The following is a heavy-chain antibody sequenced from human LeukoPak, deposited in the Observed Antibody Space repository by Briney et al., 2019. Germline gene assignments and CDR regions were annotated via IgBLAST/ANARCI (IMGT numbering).Heavy chain of an antibody. J-gene: IGHJ4*02. CDR2: ISYDGSNK. V-gene: IGHV3-30*04. CDR1: GFTFSSYA. D-gene: IGHD3-22*01. Sequence: PGRSLRHSCAASGFTFSSYAMHWVRQAPGKGLEWVAVISYDGSNKYYADSVKGRFTISRDNSKNTLYLQMNSLRAEDTAVYYCARVSAPYDSSGYYRYWGQGTLVTVSS. CDR3: ARVSAPYDSSGYYRY.